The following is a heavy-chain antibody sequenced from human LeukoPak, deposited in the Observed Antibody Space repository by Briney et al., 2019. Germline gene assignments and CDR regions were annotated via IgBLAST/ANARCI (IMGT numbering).Heavy chain of an antibody. CDR2: ISSNGGST. CDR3: ARGRATVVTRGRADAFDI. J-gene: IGHJ3*02. D-gene: IGHD4-23*01. Sequence: GGSLRLSCAASGFTFSSYAMHWVRQAPGKGLEYVSAISSNGGSTYYANSVKGRFTISRDNSKNTLYLQMGSLRAEDVAVYYCARGRATVVTRGRADAFDIWGQGTMVTVSS. CDR1: GFTFSSYA. V-gene: IGHV3-64*01.